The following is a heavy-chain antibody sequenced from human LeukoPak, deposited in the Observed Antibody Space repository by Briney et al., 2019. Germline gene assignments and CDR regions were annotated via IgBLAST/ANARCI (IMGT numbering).Heavy chain of an antibody. CDR3: ATGYGYYYFDY. Sequence: GGSLRLSCAASGFIFSSFAMSWVRQAPGKGLEWVSLIYSGGSTYYADSVKGRFTISRDNSKNTLYLQMNSLRAEDTAVYYCATGYGYYYFDYWGQGTLVTVSS. V-gene: IGHV3-23*03. D-gene: IGHD5-18*01. CDR1: GFIFSSFA. CDR2: IYSGGST. J-gene: IGHJ4*02.